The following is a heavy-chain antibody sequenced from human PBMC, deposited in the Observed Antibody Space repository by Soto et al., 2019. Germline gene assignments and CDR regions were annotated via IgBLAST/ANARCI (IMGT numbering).Heavy chain of an antibody. V-gene: IGHV3-74*01. J-gene: IGHJ4*02. CDR3: AKDSWYFDL. CDR2: IDTSGSST. D-gene: IGHD6-13*01. Sequence: PGGSLRLSCEASGFIFTNFWMHWVRQVPGKGLVWVSRIDTSGSSTSYADSVKGRFTISRDNAKNTVSLQMNSLRAEDTGVYYCAKDSWYFDLWSQDLWSPSPQ. CDR1: GFIFTNFW.